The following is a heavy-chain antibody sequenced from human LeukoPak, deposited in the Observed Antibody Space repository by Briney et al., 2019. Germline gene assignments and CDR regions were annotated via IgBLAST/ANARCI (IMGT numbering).Heavy chain of an antibody. Sequence: ASVKVSCKASGYTFTSYAMHWVRQAPGQRLEWMGWINAGNGNTKYSQKFQGRVTITRDTSASTAYIELSSLRSEDTAVYYCAILWGSTYFDYWGQGTLVTVSS. J-gene: IGHJ4*02. CDR3: AILWGSTYFDY. V-gene: IGHV1-3*01. CDR2: INAGNGNT. D-gene: IGHD7-27*01. CDR1: GYTFTSYA.